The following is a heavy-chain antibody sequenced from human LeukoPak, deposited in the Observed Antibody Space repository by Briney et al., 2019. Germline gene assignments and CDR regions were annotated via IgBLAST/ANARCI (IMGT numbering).Heavy chain of an antibody. J-gene: IGHJ4*02. CDR2: INHRRHT. Sequence: SETLSLTCAVYGGSFIGYHWNWIRQTPEKGLEGIGEINHRRHTNYNPSLESRVTISVDTSKNQFSLKLRSVTAADTAVYYCARDPTTVVTLPYYFDFWGPGTLVTVSS. V-gene: IGHV4-34*01. CDR3: ARDPTTVVTLPYYFDF. D-gene: IGHD4-23*01. CDR1: GGSFIGYH.